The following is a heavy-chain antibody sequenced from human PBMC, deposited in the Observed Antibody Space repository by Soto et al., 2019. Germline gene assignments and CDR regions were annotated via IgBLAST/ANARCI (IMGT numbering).Heavy chain of an antibody. CDR1: GGSISSYY. CDR2: IYYSGST. J-gene: IGHJ5*02. Sequence: PSETLSLTCTVSGGSISSYYWSWIRQPPGKGLEWIGYIYYSGSTNYNPSLKSRVTISVDTSKNQFSLKLSSVTAADTAVYYCARAKAPLYSSSWYWFAPWGQGTLVTVS. CDR3: ARAKAPLYSSSWYWFAP. V-gene: IGHV4-59*08. D-gene: IGHD6-13*01.